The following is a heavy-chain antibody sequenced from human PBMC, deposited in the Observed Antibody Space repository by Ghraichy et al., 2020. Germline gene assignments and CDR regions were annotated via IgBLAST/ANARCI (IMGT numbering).Heavy chain of an antibody. V-gene: IGHV3-66*01. D-gene: IGHD2-15*01. CDR2: INGGGTT. CDR3: AREDI. CDR1: GFTVSGNY. Sequence: GGSLRLSCAASGFTVSGNYMSWVRQAPGKGLEWVSSINGGGTTYYADSVKARFTISRDSSKNTVSLQMNSLRADDTAVYYCAREDIWGQGTLVTVSS. J-gene: IGHJ1*01.